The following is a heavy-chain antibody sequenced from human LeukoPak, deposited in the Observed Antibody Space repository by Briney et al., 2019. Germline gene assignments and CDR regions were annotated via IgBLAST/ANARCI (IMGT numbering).Heavy chain of an antibody. J-gene: IGHJ4*02. CDR3: AKDFAGNRAVYYFDY. CDR1: GFTFSSYW. Sequence: GGSLRLSCAASGFTFSSYWMSWVRQAPGKGLEWVANIKQDGSEKYYVDSVKGRFTISRDNAKNSLYLQMNSLRAEDTAVYYCAKDFAGNRAVYYFDYWGQGTLVTVSS. D-gene: IGHD1-14*01. V-gene: IGHV3-7*01. CDR2: IKQDGSEK.